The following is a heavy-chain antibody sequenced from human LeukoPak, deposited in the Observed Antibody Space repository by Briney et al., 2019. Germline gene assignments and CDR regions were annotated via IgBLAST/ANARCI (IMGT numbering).Heavy chain of an antibody. D-gene: IGHD3-10*01. Sequence: GGSLRLSCVASGFTFSGYWMSWVRQAPGKGLEWVSSISSGRSYIYYADSVKGRFTISRDDAKNSLYLQMNSLRAEDTAMYYCAKDVRDPGPYYFDYWGQGTLVTVSS. J-gene: IGHJ4*02. CDR2: ISSGRSYI. V-gene: IGHV3-21*01. CDR1: GFTFSGYW. CDR3: AKDVRDPGPYYFDY.